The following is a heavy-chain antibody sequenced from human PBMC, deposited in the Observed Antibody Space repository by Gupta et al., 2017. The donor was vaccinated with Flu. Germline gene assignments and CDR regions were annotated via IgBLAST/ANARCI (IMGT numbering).Heavy chain of an antibody. CDR1: YY. V-gene: IGHV4-4*07. D-gene: IGHD2-2*01. Sequence: YYWGWRRQPDGTGLEWLGRIHSAGTANCNASLKGRVTLSIDTYGSHFSLTLTSVTAADTALYFCARGTYYANFDSWGQGTLGIVSS. CDR2: IHSAGTA. J-gene: IGHJ5*01. CDR3: ARGTYYANFDS.